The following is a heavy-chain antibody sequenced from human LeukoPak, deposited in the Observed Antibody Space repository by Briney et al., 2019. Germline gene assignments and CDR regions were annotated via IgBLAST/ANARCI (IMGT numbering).Heavy chain of an antibody. CDR2: INSDGSST. V-gene: IGHV3-74*01. Sequence: TGGSLRLSCAASGFTFSSYWMHWVRQAPEKGLVWVSRINSDGSSTSYADSVKGRFTISRDNAKNTLYLQMNSLRAEDTAVYYCARGGSGSSSYFDYWGQGTLVTVSS. D-gene: IGHD3-10*01. CDR3: ARGGSGSSSYFDY. J-gene: IGHJ4*02. CDR1: GFTFSSYW.